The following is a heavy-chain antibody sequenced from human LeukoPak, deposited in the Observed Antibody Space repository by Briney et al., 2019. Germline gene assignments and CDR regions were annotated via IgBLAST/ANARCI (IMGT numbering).Heavy chain of an antibody. CDR2: LFHSGTT. CDR3: ARQGYGRSSFFDH. V-gene: IGHV4-39*01. D-gene: IGHD6-6*01. CDR1: GDSISTYY. J-gene: IGHJ4*02. Sequence: SETLSLTCTVSGDSISTYYWSWIRQPPGKGLEWIGNLFHSGTTYYNPSLKSRVSISVDTSKNQFSLKLNSVTAADTAVYYCARQGYGRSSFFDHWGQGTLVTVSS.